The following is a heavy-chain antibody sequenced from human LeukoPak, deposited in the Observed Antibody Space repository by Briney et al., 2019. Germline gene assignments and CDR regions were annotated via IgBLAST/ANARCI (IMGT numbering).Heavy chain of an antibody. V-gene: IGHV4-34*01. J-gene: IGHJ5*02. CDR1: GGSFSGYY. CDR2: INHSGST. CDR3: ARGQNKGGLLPFLEWLRNWFDP. D-gene: IGHD3-3*01. Sequence: SETLSLTCAVYGGSFSGYYWSWIRQPPGKGLEWIGEINHSGSTNYNPSLKSRVTISVDTSKNQFSLKLSSVTAADTAVYYCARGQNKGGLLPFLEWLRNWFDPWGPGTLVTVSS.